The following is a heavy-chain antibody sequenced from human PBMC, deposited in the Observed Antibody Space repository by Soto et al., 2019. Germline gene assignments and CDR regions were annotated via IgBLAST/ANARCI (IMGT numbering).Heavy chain of an antibody. Sequence: ASVKVSCKASGYTFTSYYMHWVRQAPGQGLEWMGIINPSGGSTSYAQKFQGRVTMTRDTSTSTVYMELSSLRSEDTAVYYCARDDRYYYDSSGYLDYWGQGTLVPVYS. CDR2: INPSGGST. D-gene: IGHD3-22*01. J-gene: IGHJ4*02. V-gene: IGHV1-46*01. CDR3: ARDDRYYYDSSGYLDY. CDR1: GYTFTSYY.